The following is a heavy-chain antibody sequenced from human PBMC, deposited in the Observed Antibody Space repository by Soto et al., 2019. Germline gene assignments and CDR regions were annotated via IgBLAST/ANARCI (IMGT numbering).Heavy chain of an antibody. Sequence: QVQLQESGPGLVKPSETLSLTCTVSGGSVSSGSYYWSWIRQPPGKGLEWIGYIYYSGSTNYNPSLKSQVTISVDSSKNQRSLRLSSVTAADPAVHYCAREPSVVASWYFDLRGRGTLVTVSS. CDR3: AREPSVVASWYFDL. V-gene: IGHV4-61*01. CDR2: IYYSGST. D-gene: IGHD3-22*01. J-gene: IGHJ2*01. CDR1: GGSVSSGSYY.